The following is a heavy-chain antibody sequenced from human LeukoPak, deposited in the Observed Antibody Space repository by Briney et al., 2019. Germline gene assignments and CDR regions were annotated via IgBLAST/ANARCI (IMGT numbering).Heavy chain of an antibody. CDR2: MWYDGSNK. J-gene: IGHJ5*02. CDR1: GFTFSSYG. V-gene: IGHV3-33*01. Sequence: GGSLRLSCAASGFTFSSYGMHRVRQAPGKGLEWVAVMWYDGSNKYYADSVKGRFTISRDNSKNTLYLQMNSLRAEDTAVYYCARDQGGIAAAGKGETNWFDPWGQGTLVTVSS. D-gene: IGHD6-13*01. CDR3: ARDQGGIAAAGKGETNWFDP.